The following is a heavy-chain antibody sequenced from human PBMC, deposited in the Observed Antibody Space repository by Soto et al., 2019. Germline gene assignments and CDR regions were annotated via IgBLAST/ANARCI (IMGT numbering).Heavy chain of an antibody. CDR3: AREASAVISLDY. V-gene: IGHV1-2*02. J-gene: IGHJ4*02. D-gene: IGHD6-19*01. CDR2: FNPNSGDT. CDR1: GYIFTAYS. Sequence: ASVKVSCKASGYIFTAYSMHWVRQAPGQGLEWVGWFNPNSGDTVYAQKFQGRVTLTGDTSISTAYMELYSLTSDDTAVYYCAREASAVISLDYWGQGTLVTVSS.